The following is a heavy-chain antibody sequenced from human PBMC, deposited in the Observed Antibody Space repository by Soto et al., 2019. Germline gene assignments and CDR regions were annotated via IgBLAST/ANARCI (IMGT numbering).Heavy chain of an antibody. J-gene: IGHJ2*01. V-gene: IGHV3-23*01. Sequence: PVGSLRLSGSASGFTFSSHAMSWVREAPGKGLEWVSVISCSGGSTYYADSVKGRFTISRDNSKNTLNLQMNSLRAEDTAIYYCAKDSPRPGAGPPTVNWYFDLWGRGSLVTVSS. CDR3: AKDSPRPGAGPPTVNWYFDL. CDR2: ISCSGGST. CDR1: GFTFSSHA. D-gene: IGHD6-19*01.